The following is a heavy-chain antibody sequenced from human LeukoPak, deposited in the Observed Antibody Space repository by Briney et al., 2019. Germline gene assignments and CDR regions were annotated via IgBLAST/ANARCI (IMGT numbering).Heavy chain of an antibody. D-gene: IGHD3-10*01. CDR3: AVMVRGVTIDY. V-gene: IGHV1-69*13. CDR1: GYTFTRHY. Sequence: ASVKVSCKSSGYTFTRHYLHWVRQAPGQGLEWMGGIIPIFGTANYAQKFQGRVTITADESTSTAYMELSSLRSEDTAVYYCAVMVRGVTIDYWGQGTLVTVSS. J-gene: IGHJ4*02. CDR2: IIPIFGTA.